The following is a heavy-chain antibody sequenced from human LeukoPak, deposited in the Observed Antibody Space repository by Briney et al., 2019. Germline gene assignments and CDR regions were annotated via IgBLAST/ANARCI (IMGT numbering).Heavy chain of an antibody. CDR2: ISSSGSTI. CDR3: ARASRKITMVRGALGYYYYMDV. V-gene: IGHV3-11*04. J-gene: IGHJ6*03. Sequence: KPGGSLGLSCAASGFTFSDYYMSWIRQAPGKGLEWVSYISSSGSTIYYADSVKGRFTISRDNAKNSLYLQMNSLRAEDTAVYYCARASRKITMVRGALGYYYYMDVWGKGTTVTVSS. CDR1: GFTFSDYY. D-gene: IGHD3-10*01.